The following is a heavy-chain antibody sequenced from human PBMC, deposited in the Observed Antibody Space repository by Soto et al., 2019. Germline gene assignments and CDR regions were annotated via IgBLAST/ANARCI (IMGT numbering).Heavy chain of an antibody. J-gene: IGHJ3*02. Sequence: GGSLRLSCTASGFTFSNYARHWVRQAPGKGLEWVAVIWYDGSNKYYADSVKGRFTISRDNSKNTLYLQMNSLRAEDTAVYYCAREQGSGDAFDIWGQGTMVTVSS. CDR3: AREQGSGDAFDI. D-gene: IGHD3-10*01. CDR1: GFTFSNYA. V-gene: IGHV3-30*04. CDR2: IWYDGSNK.